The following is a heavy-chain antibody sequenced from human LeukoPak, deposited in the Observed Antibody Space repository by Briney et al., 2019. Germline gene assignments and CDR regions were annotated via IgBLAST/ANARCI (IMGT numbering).Heavy chain of an antibody. CDR2: IYYSGST. Sequence: SETLSLTCTVSGGSISSSSYYWGWIRQPPGKGLEWIGSIYYSGSTYYNPSLKSRVTISVDTSKNQFSLKLSSVTAADTAVYYCARTNGLVPAAIRVVYFDYWGQGTLVTVSS. J-gene: IGHJ4*02. CDR1: GGSISSSSYY. V-gene: IGHV4-39*01. D-gene: IGHD2-2*02. CDR3: ARTNGLVPAAIRVVYFDY.